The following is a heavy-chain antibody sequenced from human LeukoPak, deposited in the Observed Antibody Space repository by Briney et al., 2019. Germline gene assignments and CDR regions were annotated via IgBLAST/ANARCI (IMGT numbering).Heavy chain of an antibody. J-gene: IGHJ4*02. CDR1: GYRFTNYW. Sequence: GESLKISCKGSGYRFTNYWIGWVRQMPGKGLEYMGIIYPSDSDIRYSPSFQGQVTISADKSISTAYMQWSSLKASDTAMYYCARQSHPPQEDYWGQGTLVTVSS. CDR3: ARQSHPPQEDY. CDR2: IYPSDSDI. V-gene: IGHV5-51*01.